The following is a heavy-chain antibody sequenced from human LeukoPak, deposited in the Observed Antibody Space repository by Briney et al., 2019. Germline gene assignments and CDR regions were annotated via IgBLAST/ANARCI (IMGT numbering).Heavy chain of an antibody. D-gene: IGHD6-13*01. CDR1: GGSISTYY. CDR2: IYFTGST. CDR3: ARHCASGTCAFDI. V-gene: IGHV4-59*08. J-gene: IGHJ3*02. Sequence: SETLSLTCTVSGGSISTYYWSWIRQPPGRGLEWIGYIYFTGSTNYNPSFQSRVTISVDTSKNQFSLKLTSVTAADTAVYYCARHCASGTCAFDIWGQGTMVTVSS.